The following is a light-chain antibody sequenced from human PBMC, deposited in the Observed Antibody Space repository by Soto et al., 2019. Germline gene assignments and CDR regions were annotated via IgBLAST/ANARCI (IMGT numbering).Light chain of an antibody. CDR1: SGHSNYA. CDR2: VNSDGSH. V-gene: IGLV4-69*01. CDR3: QTWGTGIQV. Sequence: QSVLTQSPSASASLGASVKLTCTLSSGHSNYAIAWHQQLPEKGPRYLMKVNSDGSHNKGGGIPDRFSGSSSGAERYLTISILQSEDEADYYCQTWGTGIQVFGGGTKLTVL. J-gene: IGLJ2*01.